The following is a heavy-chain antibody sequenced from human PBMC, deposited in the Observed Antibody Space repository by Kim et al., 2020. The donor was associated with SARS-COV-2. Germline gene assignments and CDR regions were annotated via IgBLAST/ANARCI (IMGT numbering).Heavy chain of an antibody. CDR3: ARSGSSGWYGYYYYGMDV. CDR2: ISAYNGNT. Sequence: ASVKVSCKASGYTFTSYGISWVRQAPGQGLEWMGWISAYNGNTNYAQKLQGRVTMTTDTSTSTAYMELRSLRSDDTAVYYCARSGSSGWYGYYYYGMDVWGQGTTVTVSS. CDR1: GYTFTSYG. J-gene: IGHJ6*02. D-gene: IGHD6-19*01. V-gene: IGHV1-18*01.